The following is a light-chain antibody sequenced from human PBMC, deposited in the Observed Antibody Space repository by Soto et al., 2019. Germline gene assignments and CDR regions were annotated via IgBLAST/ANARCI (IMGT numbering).Light chain of an antibody. Sequence: QSALTQPASVSGSPGQSITISCTGANSDVGSYNYVSWHQQHPGQAPKLLIYEVTNRASGIPDRFSASKSGNTASLYISGLQAGDEVDYYCSSYRRSSTYVFGTGTKVTVL. CDR2: EVT. V-gene: IGLV2-14*01. J-gene: IGLJ1*01. CDR3: SSYRRSSTYV. CDR1: NSDVGSYNY.